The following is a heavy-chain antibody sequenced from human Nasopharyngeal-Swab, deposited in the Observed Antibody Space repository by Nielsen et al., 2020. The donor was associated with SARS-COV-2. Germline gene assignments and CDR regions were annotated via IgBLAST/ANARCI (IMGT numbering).Heavy chain of an antibody. V-gene: IGHV1-3*01. CDR1: GYTFTSYA. D-gene: IGHD3-10*01. J-gene: IGHJ4*02. CDR2: INAGNGNT. Sequence: ASVKVSCKASGYTFTSYAMHWVRQAPGQRLEWMGWINAGNGNTKYSQKFQGRVTITRDTSASTAYMELSSLRSEDTAVYYCARLTGRAGTTYYWGQGTLVTVSS. CDR3: ARLTGRAGTTYY.